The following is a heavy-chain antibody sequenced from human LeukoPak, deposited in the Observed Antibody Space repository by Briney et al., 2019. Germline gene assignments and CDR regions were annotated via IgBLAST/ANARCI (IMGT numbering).Heavy chain of an antibody. Sequence: SEILSLTCTVSGGSISSYYWSWIRQPPGKGLEWIGYIYYSGSTNYNPSLKSRVTISVDTSKNQSSLKLSSVTAADTAVYYCASTAAGPGPSYYYMDVWGKGTTVTVSS. CDR2: IYYSGST. CDR1: GGSISSYY. CDR3: ASTAAGPGPSYYYMDV. J-gene: IGHJ6*03. V-gene: IGHV4-59*01. D-gene: IGHD6-13*01.